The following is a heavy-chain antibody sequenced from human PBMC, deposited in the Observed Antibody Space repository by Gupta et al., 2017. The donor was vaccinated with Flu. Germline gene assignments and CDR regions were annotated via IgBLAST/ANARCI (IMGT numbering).Heavy chain of an antibody. CDR1: D. D-gene: IGHD2-2*01. CDR2: MNPNSGNT. Sequence: DINWVRQATGQGLEWMGWMNPNSGNTGYAQKFQGRVTMTRNTSISTAYMELSSLRSEDTAVYYCARWYVVPAARPGYFDLWGRGTLVTVSS. V-gene: IGHV1-8*01. CDR3: ARWYVVPAARPGYFDL. J-gene: IGHJ2*01.